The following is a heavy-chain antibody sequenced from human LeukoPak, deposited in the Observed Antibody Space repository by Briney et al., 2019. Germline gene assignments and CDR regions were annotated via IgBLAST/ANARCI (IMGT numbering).Heavy chain of an antibody. CDR3: ARDSYIGSSWFVGMDV. D-gene: IGHD6-13*01. CDR2: ITSDGTPI. J-gene: IGHJ6*02. V-gene: IGHV3-11*01. Sequence: GGSLRLSCAVSGFTFSDYYMTWVRQAPGKGLEWISYITSDGTPIHYIDSVKGRFTISRDNAKNSLFLQMNSLRTGDTAVYYCARDSYIGSSWFVGMDVWGQGTTVTVSS. CDR1: GFTFSDYY.